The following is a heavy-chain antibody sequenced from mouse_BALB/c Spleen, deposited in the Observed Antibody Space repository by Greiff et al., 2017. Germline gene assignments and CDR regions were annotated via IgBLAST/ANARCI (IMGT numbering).Heavy chain of an antibody. CDR3: ASTTVGEGAY. Sequence: EVQLQQSGAELVRPGALVKLSCKASGFNIKDYYMHWVKQRPEQGLEWIGWIDPENGNTIYDPKFQGKASITADTSSNTAYLQLSSLTSEDTAVYYCASTTVGEGAYWGQGTLVTVSA. J-gene: IGHJ3*01. D-gene: IGHD1-1*01. CDR2: IDPENGNT. CDR1: GFNIKDYY. V-gene: IGHV14-1*02.